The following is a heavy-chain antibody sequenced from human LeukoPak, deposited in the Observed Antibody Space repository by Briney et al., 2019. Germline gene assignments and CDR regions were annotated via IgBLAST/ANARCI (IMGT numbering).Heavy chain of an antibody. J-gene: IGHJ4*02. V-gene: IGHV4-39*01. D-gene: IGHD1-20*01. CDR3: ARHLTYNWNDRNKYFDY. CDR2: INHSGST. CDR1: GGSISSSSYY. Sequence: PSETLSLTCTVSGGSISSSSYYWSWIRQPPGKGLEWIGEINHSGSTNYNPSLKSRVTISVDTSKNQFSLKLSSVTAADTAVYYCARHLTYNWNDRNKYFDYWGQGTLVTVSS.